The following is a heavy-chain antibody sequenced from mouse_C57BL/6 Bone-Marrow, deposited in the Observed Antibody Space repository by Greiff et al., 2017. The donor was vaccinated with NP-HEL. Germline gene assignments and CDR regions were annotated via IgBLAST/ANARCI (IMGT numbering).Heavy chain of an antibody. CDR1: GFNIKDDY. CDR2: IDPENGDT. D-gene: IGHD1-1*01. V-gene: IGHV14-4*01. Sequence: EVMLVESGAELVRPGASVKLSCTASGFNIKDDYMHWVKQRPEQGLEWIGWIDPENGDTEYASKFQGKATITADTSSNTAYLQLSSLTSEDTAVYYCTVLLRSSYWFAYWGQGTLVTVSA. CDR3: TVLLRSSYWFAY. J-gene: IGHJ3*01.